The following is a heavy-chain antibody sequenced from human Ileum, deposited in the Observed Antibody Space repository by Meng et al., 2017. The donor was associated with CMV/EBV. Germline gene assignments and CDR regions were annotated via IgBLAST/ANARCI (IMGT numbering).Heavy chain of an antibody. J-gene: IGHJ4*02. CDR1: GGSISTYY. CDR2: IHAGGST. CDR3: AREENTVNQFEY. D-gene: IGHD4-17*01. Sequence: QVHPQEPGPGLVKPSETLSLTCAVSGGSISTYYWTWVRQPAGKGLGWIGRIHAGGSTNDNPSLKSRDTMSVDTSKNQFSLKVTSVTAADTAVYYCAREENTVNQFEYWGQGTLVTVSS. V-gene: IGHV4-4*07.